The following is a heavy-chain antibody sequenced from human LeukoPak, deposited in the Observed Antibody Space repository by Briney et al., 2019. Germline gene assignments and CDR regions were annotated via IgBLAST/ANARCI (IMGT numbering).Heavy chain of an antibody. V-gene: IGHV1-69*13. D-gene: IGHD2-15*01. CDR1: GGTFSSYA. CDR3: ARDRGGGRAADYWYFDL. Sequence: SVKVSCKASGGTFSSYAISWVRQAPGQGLEWMGGIIPIFGTANYAQKFQGRVTITADESTSTAYMEPSSLRSEDTAVYYCARDRGGGRAADYWYFDLWGRGTLVTVSS. J-gene: IGHJ2*01. CDR2: IIPIFGTA.